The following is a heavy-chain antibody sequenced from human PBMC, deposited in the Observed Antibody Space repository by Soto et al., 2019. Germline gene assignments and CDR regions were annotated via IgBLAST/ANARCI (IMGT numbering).Heavy chain of an antibody. CDR2: IYYSGST. J-gene: IGHJ5*02. Sequence: SETLSLTCTVSGGSISSGGYYWSWIRQNPGKGKEWIGYIYYSGSTYYNPSLKSRVTISVDTSKNQFSLKLSSVTAADTAVYYCAREGTGYCSGGSCYLYENWFDPWGQGTLVTVS. CDR3: AREGTGYCSGGSCYLYENWFDP. V-gene: IGHV4-31*03. D-gene: IGHD2-15*01. CDR1: GGSISSGGYY.